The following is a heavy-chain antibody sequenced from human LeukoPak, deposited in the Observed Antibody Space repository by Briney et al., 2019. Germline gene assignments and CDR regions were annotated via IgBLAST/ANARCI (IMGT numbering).Heavy chain of an antibody. CDR3: ARVDYGSGCDS. CDR1: GFTFSSYS. Sequence: GGSLRLSCAASGFTFSSYSMNWVRQAPGKGLEFVSAISSNGRSTYYANSVKGRFTISRDNSKNTLYLQMGSLRTEDMAVYYCARVDYGSGCDSWGQRTLVTVSS. J-gene: IGHJ4*02. CDR2: ISSNGRST. V-gene: IGHV3-64*01. D-gene: IGHD6-19*01.